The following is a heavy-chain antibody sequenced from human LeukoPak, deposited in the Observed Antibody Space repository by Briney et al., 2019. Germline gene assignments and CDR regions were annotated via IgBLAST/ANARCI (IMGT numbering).Heavy chain of an antibody. D-gene: IGHD3-22*01. CDR2: ISGGSGST. Sequence: GGSLRLSCAASGFTFSSYAMSWVRQAPGKGLAWVSTISGGSGSTYCADSVKGRFTISRDNSKNTLYLQMNSLRDEDTAVYYCAKHRFESGGYHSTDWGRGTLVTVSS. CDR1: GFTFSSYA. J-gene: IGHJ4*02. CDR3: AKHRFESGGYHSTD. V-gene: IGHV3-23*01.